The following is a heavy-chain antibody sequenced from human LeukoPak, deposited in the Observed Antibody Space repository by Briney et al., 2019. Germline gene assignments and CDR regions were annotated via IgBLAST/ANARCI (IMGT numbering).Heavy chain of an antibody. CDR1: GFTFSSYA. CDR2: ISGSGGST. Sequence: GGSLRLSCAASGFTFSSYAMSWVRQAPGKGLEWVSAISGSGGSTYYADSVKGRFTISRDNSKNTLYLQMNSLRAEDTAVYYCARVLLWFGEPTRGMDVWGQGTTVTVSS. CDR3: ARVLLWFGEPTRGMDV. J-gene: IGHJ6*02. V-gene: IGHV3-23*01. D-gene: IGHD3-10*01.